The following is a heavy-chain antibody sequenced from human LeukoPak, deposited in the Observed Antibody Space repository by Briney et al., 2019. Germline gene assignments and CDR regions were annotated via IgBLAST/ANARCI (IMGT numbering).Heavy chain of an antibody. CDR2: MSGDGSVT. D-gene: IGHD6-6*01. CDR3: ARYSSSSGGASYYLDY. CDR1: GFTLRNYW. Sequence: GGSLRLSCTASGFTLRNYWMHWVRQVPGKRLVWVSRMSGDGSVTNYADSVQGRFTISRDNAKNILYLQINSLRSEDTAVYYCARYSSSSGGASYYLDYWGHGILVTVSS. J-gene: IGHJ4*01. V-gene: IGHV3-74*01.